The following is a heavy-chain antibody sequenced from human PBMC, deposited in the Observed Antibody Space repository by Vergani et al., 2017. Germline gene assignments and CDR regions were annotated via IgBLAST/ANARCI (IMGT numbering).Heavy chain of an antibody. V-gene: IGHV3-11*05. CDR1: GFTFSDYY. CDR2: ISSSSSYT. Sequence: QVQLVESGGGLVKPGGSLRLSCAASGFTFSDYYMSWIRPAPGKGLEWVSYISSSSSYTNYADSVKGRITISRDNAKSSLYMQMNSLRAEYTAVYYCARGPASYSGYVILFGYWGQGTLVTVSS. J-gene: IGHJ4*02. D-gene: IGHD5-12*01. CDR3: ARGPASYSGYVILFGY.